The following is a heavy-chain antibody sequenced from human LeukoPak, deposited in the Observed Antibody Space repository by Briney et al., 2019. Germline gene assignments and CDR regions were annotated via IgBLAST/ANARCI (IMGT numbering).Heavy chain of an antibody. CDR3: ARHVSSSNEDY. J-gene: IGHJ4*02. Sequence: ASVKASCKASGYTFTNYYMHWVRQAPGQGLEWMGWINPSSGGTNFAQKFQGRVTMTRDTSISAAYMELRSLRSDDTAVYYCARHVSSSNEDYWGQGTLVTVSS. CDR2: INPSSGGT. D-gene: IGHD2-8*01. CDR1: GYTFTNYY. V-gene: IGHV1-2*02.